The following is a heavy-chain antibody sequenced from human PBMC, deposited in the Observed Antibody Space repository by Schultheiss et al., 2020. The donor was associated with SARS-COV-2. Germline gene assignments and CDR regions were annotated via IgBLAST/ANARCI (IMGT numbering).Heavy chain of an antibody. J-gene: IGHJ4*02. D-gene: IGHD3-3*01. CDR3: ASSIWSGYLPTTWS. CDR2: IYTSGST. V-gene: IGHV4-61*05. Sequence: SETLSLTCTVSGGSISSSSYYWGWIRQPPGKGLEWIGRIYTSGSTNYNPSLKSRVTISVDTSKNQFSLKLSSVTAADTAVYYCASSIWSGYLPTTWSWGQGTLVTVSS. CDR1: GGSISSSSYY.